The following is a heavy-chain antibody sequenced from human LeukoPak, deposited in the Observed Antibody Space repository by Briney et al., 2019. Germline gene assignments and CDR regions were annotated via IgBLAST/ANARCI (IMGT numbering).Heavy chain of an antibody. D-gene: IGHD3-16*02. Sequence: PSETLSLTCTVSGGSLSSYYWSWIRQPPGKGLEWIGYIYYSGSTNYNPYLKSRVTISVDTSKNQLSLKLSSVTAADTAVYYCARYIWGSYPTFEDYWGQGTLVTVSS. V-gene: IGHV4-59*01. CDR1: GGSLSSYY. J-gene: IGHJ4*02. CDR2: IYYSGST. CDR3: ARYIWGSYPTFEDY.